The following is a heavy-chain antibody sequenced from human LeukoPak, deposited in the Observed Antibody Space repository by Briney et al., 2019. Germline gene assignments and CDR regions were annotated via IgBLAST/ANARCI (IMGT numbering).Heavy chain of an antibody. J-gene: IGHJ6*04. Sequence: PSETLSLTCTVSGGSISSYYWSWIRQPPGKGLEWIGYIYYSGSTNYNPSLKSRVTISVDTSKNQFSLKLGSVTATDTAVYYCARAGYSGSDFSVWGKGSTVTVSS. CDR1: GGSISSYY. D-gene: IGHD5-12*01. CDR2: IYYSGST. CDR3: ARAGYSGSDFSV. V-gene: IGHV4-59*01.